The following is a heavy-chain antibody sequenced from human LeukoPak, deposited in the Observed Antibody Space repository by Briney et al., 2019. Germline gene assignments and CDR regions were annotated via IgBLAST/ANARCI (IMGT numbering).Heavy chain of an antibody. V-gene: IGHV3-64*01. CDR2: ISSNGGST. Sequence: GGSLRLSCAASGFTFSSYAMHWVRQAPGEGLEYVSAISSNGGSTYYANSVKGRFTISRDNSKNTLYLQMGSLRAGDMAVYYCARVALWFGSYFDYWGQGTLVTVSS. D-gene: IGHD3-10*01. J-gene: IGHJ4*02. CDR3: ARVALWFGSYFDY. CDR1: GFTFSSYA.